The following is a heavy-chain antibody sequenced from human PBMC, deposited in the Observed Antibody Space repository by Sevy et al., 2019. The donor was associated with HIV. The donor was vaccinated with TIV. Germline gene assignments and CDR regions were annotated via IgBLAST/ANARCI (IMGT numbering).Heavy chain of an antibody. CDR1: GFTFSDYY. CDR2: ISSSGSTI. CDR3: ARCITIFGVVIYYYYYGMDV. Sequence: GGSLRLSCAASGFTFSDYYMSWIRQAPGKGLEWVSYISSSGSTIYYADSVKGGFTISRDNAKNSLYLKMKSLRAEDTAVYYCARCITIFGVVIYYYYYGMDVWGQGTTVTVSS. V-gene: IGHV3-11*01. D-gene: IGHD3-3*01. J-gene: IGHJ6*02.